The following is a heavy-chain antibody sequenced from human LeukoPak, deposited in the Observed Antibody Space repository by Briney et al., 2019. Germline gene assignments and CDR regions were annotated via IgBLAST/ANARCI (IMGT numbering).Heavy chain of an antibody. J-gene: IGHJ4*02. CDR3: ARIAVAAYYFDS. D-gene: IGHD6-19*01. V-gene: IGHV1-2*02. CDR1: GYTFTGYY. Sequence: GASVKVSCKASGYTFTGYYMHWVRQAPGQGLEWMGWINPNSGGTNYAQNFQGRVTMTTDTSTSTAYMELRSLRSDDTAVYYCARIAVAAYYFDSWGQGTLVTVSS. CDR2: INPNSGGT.